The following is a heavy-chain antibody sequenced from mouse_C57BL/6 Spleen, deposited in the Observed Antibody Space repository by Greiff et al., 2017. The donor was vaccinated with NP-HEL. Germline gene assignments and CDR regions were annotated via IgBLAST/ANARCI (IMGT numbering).Heavy chain of an antibody. Sequence: EVKLMESGAELVKPGASVKLSCTASGFNIKDYYMHWVKQRTEQGLEGIGRIDPEDGETKYAPKFQGKATVTADPSSNTAYLQLSSLTSEDTAVYYCARPRTVVADWYFDVWGPGTTVTVSS. CDR2: IDPEDGET. V-gene: IGHV14-2*01. J-gene: IGHJ1*01. D-gene: IGHD1-1*01. CDR1: GFNIKDYY. CDR3: ARPRTVVADWYFDV.